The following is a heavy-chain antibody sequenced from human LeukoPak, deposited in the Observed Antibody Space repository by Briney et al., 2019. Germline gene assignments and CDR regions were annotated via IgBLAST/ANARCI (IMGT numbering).Heavy chain of an antibody. Sequence: PGGSLRLSCTVSGFTVSSNSMSWVRQAPGKGLEWVSFIYSDNTHYSDSVKGRFTISRDNSKNTLYLQMNSLRAEDTAVYYCAKDQFWITPNAFDIWGQGTMVTVSS. D-gene: IGHD3-3*01. CDR3: AKDQFWITPNAFDI. V-gene: IGHV3-53*01. CDR1: GFTVSSNS. CDR2: IYSDNT. J-gene: IGHJ3*02.